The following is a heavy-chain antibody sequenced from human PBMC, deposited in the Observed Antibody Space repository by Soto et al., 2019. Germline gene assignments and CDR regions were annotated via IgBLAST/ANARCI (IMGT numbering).Heavy chain of an antibody. D-gene: IGHD2-15*01. J-gene: IGHJ3*02. CDR1: GFTFSSYG. CDR2: IWYDGSNK. CDR3: AATQVWYDAFDI. V-gene: IGHV3-33*01. Sequence: GGSLRLSCAASGFTFSSYGMHWVRQAPGKGLEWVAVIWYDGSNKYYADSVKGRFTISRDNSKNTLYLQMNSLRAEDTAVYYCAATQVWYDAFDIWGQGTMVTVSS.